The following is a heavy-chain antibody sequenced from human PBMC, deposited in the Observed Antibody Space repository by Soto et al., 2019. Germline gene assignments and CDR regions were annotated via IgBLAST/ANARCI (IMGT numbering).Heavy chain of an antibody. CDR2: INWNSGDI. Sequence: EVQLVESGGGLVQPGRSLRLSCEATGFPFDDYALYWVRQAPGKGLEWVSGINWNSGDITYANSVRGRFTISRDTARKALYLQMNHLRPDDTAFYYLSKWEDFWLRGHFDCWSQGTLVSVSS. CDR3: SKWEDFWLRGHFDC. J-gene: IGHJ4*02. CDR1: GFPFDDYA. V-gene: IGHV3-9*01. D-gene: IGHD3-3*01.